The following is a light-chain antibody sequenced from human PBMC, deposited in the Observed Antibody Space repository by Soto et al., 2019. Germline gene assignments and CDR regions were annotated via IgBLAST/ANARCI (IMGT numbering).Light chain of an antibody. Sequence: QSVLTQPASVSGSPGQSITISCTGTSSDVGGYNYVSWYQQHPGKAPKLVIYDVSNRPSGVSNRFSGSKSGNTASLSISGLQAEDEADYYCSSYTSSVTLIFGGGTKLTVL. J-gene: IGLJ2*01. CDR2: DVS. CDR1: SSDVGGYNY. CDR3: SSYTSSVTLI. V-gene: IGLV2-14*03.